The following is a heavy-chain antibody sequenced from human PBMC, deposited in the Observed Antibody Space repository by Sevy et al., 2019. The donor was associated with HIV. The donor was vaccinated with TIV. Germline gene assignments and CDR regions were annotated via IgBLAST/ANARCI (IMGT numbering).Heavy chain of an antibody. D-gene: IGHD3-9*01. Sequence: SETLSLTCSVSGGSITNPDYNWSWIRQPPGKGLEWIGYIYYSGNTYYSPSLKSRVLLSIDTSKNQFSLSVNSVPSADTAVYYCARVTGPFGWSDPWGQGTLVTVSS. CDR3: ARVTGPFGWSDP. J-gene: IGHJ5*02. CDR1: GGSITNPDYN. CDR2: IYYSGNT. V-gene: IGHV4-30-4*01.